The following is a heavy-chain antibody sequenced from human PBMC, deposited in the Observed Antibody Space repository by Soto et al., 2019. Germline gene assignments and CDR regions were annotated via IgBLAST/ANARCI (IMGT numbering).Heavy chain of an antibody. CDR1: GGSISSGDYY. V-gene: IGHV4-30-4*01. J-gene: IGHJ3*02. CDR3: ARVGEYYYDTPDAFDI. Sequence: TLSLTCTVSGGSISSGDYYWSWIRQPPGKGLEWIGYIYYSGSTYYNPSLKSRVTISVDTSKNQFSLKLSSVTAADTAVYYCARVGEYYYDTPDAFDIWGQGTMVTVSS. CDR2: IYYSGST. D-gene: IGHD3-22*01.